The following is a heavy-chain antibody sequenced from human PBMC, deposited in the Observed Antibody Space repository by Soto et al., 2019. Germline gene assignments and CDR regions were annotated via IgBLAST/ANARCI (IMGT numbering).Heavy chain of an antibody. CDR1: GGSISSSSYY. D-gene: IGHD3-16*02. CDR3: ARHPGMITFGGVIVIPHYFDY. J-gene: IGHJ4*02. V-gene: IGHV4-39*01. CDR2: IYYSGST. Sequence: PSETLSLTCTVSGGSISSSSYYWGWIRQPPGKGLEWIGSIYYSGSTYYNPSLKSRVTISVDTSKNQFSLKLSSVTAADTAVYYCARHPGMITFGGVIVIPHYFDYWGQGTLVTVSS.